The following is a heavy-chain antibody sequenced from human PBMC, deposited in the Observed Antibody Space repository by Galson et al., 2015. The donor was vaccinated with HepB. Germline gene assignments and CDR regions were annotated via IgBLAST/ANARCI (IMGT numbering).Heavy chain of an antibody. J-gene: IGHJ4*02. V-gene: IGHV3-11*06. D-gene: IGHD6-19*01. Sequence: SLRLSCAASGFTFSDYYMSWIRQAPGKGLEWVSYMSSSSTYTNYADSVKGRFTISRDNAKNSLYLQMNSLRAEDTAVYYCARAQWLVPLDYWGQGTLDTVSS. CDR3: ARAQWLVPLDY. CDR1: GFTFSDYY. CDR2: MSSSSTYT.